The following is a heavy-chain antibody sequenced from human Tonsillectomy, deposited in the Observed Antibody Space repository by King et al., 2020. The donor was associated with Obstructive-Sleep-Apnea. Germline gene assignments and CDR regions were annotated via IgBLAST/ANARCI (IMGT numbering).Heavy chain of an antibody. J-gene: IGHJ6*02. Sequence: VQLVESGGGLVQPGGSLRLSCAASGFSFSSYWMSWVRQAPGKGLEWVANIKQDGSEKYYVDSVKGRFTISRDNAKNSLYLQMNSLRAEDTAVYYCAREYYDILTIYYNSYYYGMDVWGQGTTVTVSS. D-gene: IGHD3-9*01. V-gene: IGHV3-7*03. CDR2: IKQDGSEK. CDR3: AREYYDILTIYYNSYYYGMDV. CDR1: GFSFSSYW.